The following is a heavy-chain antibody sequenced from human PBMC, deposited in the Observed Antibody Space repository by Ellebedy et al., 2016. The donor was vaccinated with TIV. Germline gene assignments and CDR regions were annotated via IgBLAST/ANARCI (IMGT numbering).Heavy chain of an antibody. Sequence: SETLSLTCTVSGGSLSSGCYYWSWIRQHPGKGLEWIGYIYYSGSTYYNPSLKSRVTITVDTSKNQFSLKLRSVTAADTAVYYCARDPSSLLCGMDVWGQGTTVTVSS. J-gene: IGHJ6*02. V-gene: IGHV4-31*03. CDR3: ARDPSSLLCGMDV. CDR1: GGSLSSGCYY. CDR2: IYYSGST. D-gene: IGHD3-10*01.